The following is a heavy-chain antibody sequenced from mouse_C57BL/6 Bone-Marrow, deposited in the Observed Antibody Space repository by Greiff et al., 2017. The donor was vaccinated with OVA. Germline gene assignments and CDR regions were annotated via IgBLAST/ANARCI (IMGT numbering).Heavy chain of an antibody. CDR1: GYTFTSYW. Sequence: VKLQQPGAELVKPGDSVKVSCKASGYTFTSYWMHWVKQRPGQGLEWIGRIHPSDSDTNYNQKFKGKATLTVDKSSSTAYMQLSSLTSEDSAVYYGAIRGSRGYYAMDYWGQGTSVTVSS. J-gene: IGHJ4*01. D-gene: IGHD1-1*01. V-gene: IGHV1-74*01. CDR2: IHPSDSDT. CDR3: AIRGSRGYYAMDY.